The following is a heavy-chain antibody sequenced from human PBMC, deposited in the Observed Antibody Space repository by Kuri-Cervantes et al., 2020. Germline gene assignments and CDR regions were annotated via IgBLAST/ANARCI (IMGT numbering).Heavy chain of an antibody. CDR2: IKQDGSEK. Sequence: GESLKISCAASGFTFSSYWMSWVRQAPGKGLEWVANIKQDGSEKYYVDSVKGRFTISRDNAKKTLYLQMNSLRAEDTAVYYCAKDLLSYDTVYAFDIWGQGTMVTVSS. J-gene: IGHJ3*02. CDR3: AKDLLSYDTVYAFDI. CDR1: GFTFSSYW. D-gene: IGHD3-16*01. V-gene: IGHV3-7*01.